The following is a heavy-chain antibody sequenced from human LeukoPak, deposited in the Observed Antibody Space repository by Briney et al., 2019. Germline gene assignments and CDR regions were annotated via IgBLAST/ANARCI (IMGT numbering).Heavy chain of an antibody. CDR1: GGSISTFY. Sequence: SETLSLTCTVSGGSISTFYWTWIRQPPGKGLERIGSISYSGSTNYSPSLEGRVTVSVDTSKNQFSLKLRAVTAADTAVYFCARQELSYGSGSHFDYWGQGILVTVSS. V-gene: IGHV4-59*08. CDR3: ARQELSYGSGSHFDY. D-gene: IGHD3-16*02. J-gene: IGHJ4*02. CDR2: ISYSGST.